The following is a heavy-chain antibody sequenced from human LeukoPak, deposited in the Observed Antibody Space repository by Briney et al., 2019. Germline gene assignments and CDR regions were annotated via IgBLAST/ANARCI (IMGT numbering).Heavy chain of an antibody. CDR1: GGTFSSYA. CDR3: ARDAATVTTLSYYYYMDV. CDR2: IIPIFGTA. J-gene: IGHJ6*03. V-gene: IGHV1-69*06. D-gene: IGHD4-17*01. Sequence: SVTVSFKASGGTFSSYAISWVRQAPGQGIEWMGGIIPIFGTANYAQKFQGRVTITADKSTSTAYMELSSLRSEDTAVYYCARDAATVTTLSYYYYMDVWGKGTTVTVSS.